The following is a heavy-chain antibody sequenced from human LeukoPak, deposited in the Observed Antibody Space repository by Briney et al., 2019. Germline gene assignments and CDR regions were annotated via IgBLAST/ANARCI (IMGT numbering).Heavy chain of an antibody. D-gene: IGHD1-1*01. Sequence: GGSLRLSCAASGFSFSQSWMTWVRQAPGKGLECVSTIDGRGADTYYADSVKGRFTISRDNSRNTVYLQMNSLRADDTAVYYCAKDRAGTPWADWGQGTLVTVSS. J-gene: IGHJ4*02. CDR3: AKDRAGTPWAD. V-gene: IGHV3-23*01. CDR2: IDGRGADT. CDR1: GFSFSQSW.